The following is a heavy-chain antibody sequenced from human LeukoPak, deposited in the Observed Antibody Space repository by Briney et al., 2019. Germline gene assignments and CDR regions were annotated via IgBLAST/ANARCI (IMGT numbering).Heavy chain of an antibody. CDR3: AKVYRSGWSYFDS. CDR2: FTGRDNNI. V-gene: IGHV3-23*01. CDR1: GFTFSTYA. J-gene: IGHJ4*02. D-gene: IGHD6-19*01. Sequence: GSLTLSCAASGFTFSTYAMTWVRQAPGKGLEWVSGFTGRDNNIDCVDSVKGRLTISRDNSKNTLYLQMTSLRAEDTAVYYCAKVYRSGWSYFDSWGQGAAVTVSS.